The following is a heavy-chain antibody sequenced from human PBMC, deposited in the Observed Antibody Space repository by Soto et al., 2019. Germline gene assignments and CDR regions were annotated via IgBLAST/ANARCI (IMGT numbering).Heavy chain of an antibody. V-gene: IGHV4-59*01. CDR3: ARVAASPQPCSSTSCPYMNV. D-gene: IGHD2-2*01. J-gene: IGHJ6*03. CDR1: GFSISIYY. CDR2: IYYSGST. Sequence: SETLSLTRTISGFSISIYYWSWVRQPPGKGLEWIGYIYYSGSTNYNPSLKSRVTISVDTSKNPFSLKLSSVNAADTAVYYCARVAASPQPCSSTSCPYMNVWGKGTTVTVSS.